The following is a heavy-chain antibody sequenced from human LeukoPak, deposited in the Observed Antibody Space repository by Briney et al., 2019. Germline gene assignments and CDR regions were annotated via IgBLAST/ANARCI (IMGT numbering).Heavy chain of an antibody. CDR3: ARHPFSSPFDY. D-gene: IGHD2/OR15-2a*01. CDR2: IYHTGNN. J-gene: IGHJ4*02. V-gene: IGHV4-59*08. Sequence: SETLSLTCTVSGGSVSSDYWSWIRQPPGKGLEWIGYIYHTGNNDYNPSLKSRATISLDTSKNQFSLKLTSVTAADTAVYFCARHPFSSPFDYWGQGTLVPVSS. CDR1: GGSVSSDY.